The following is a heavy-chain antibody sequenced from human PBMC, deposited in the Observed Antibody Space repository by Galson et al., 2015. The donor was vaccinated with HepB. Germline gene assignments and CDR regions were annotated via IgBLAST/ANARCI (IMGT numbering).Heavy chain of an antibody. V-gene: IGHV2-70*04. CDR1: GFSLSTSGMR. J-gene: IGHJ3*02. CDR3: ARSIAVAADAFDI. Sequence: PALVKPTQTLTLTCTFSGFSLSTSGMRVSWIRQPPGKALEWLARIDWEDDKFYSTSLKTRLTISKDTSKNQVVLTMTNMDPVDTATYYCARSIAVAADAFDIWGQGTMVTVSS. CDR2: IDWEDDK. D-gene: IGHD6-19*01.